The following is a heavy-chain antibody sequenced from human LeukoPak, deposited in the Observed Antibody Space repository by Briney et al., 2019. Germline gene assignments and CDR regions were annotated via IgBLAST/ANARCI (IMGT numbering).Heavy chain of an antibody. CDR1: GFNFASHW. CDR2: VNSGGSGT. Sequence: GGSLRLSCAASGFNFASHWMHWVRQTPGKGLVWVSRVNSGGSGTSYADSVEGRFTISRDNAKNTLHLQMNSLRAEDTAVYYCAASLGPLTEYWGQGTLVTVSS. D-gene: IGHD7-27*01. V-gene: IGHV3-74*01. CDR3: AASLGPLTEY. J-gene: IGHJ4*02.